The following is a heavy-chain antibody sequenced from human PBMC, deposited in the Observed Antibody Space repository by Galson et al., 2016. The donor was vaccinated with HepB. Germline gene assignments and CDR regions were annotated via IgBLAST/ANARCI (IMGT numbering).Heavy chain of an antibody. CDR2: INPDGSRT. Sequence: SMRLSCATSGFTFSIYWMHWVRHVPGKGLVWVARINPDGSRTTYADSVKGRFTISRDNAKNTLYLQMSSLRGEDTAVYYWTRPSITLHYWGQGTLVTVSS. J-gene: IGHJ4*02. D-gene: IGHD1-14*01. CDR1: GFTFSIYW. V-gene: IGHV3-74*01. CDR3: TRPSITLHY.